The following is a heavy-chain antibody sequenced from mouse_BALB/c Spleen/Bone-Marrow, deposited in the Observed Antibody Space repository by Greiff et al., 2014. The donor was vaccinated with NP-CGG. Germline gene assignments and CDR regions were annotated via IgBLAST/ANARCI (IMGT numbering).Heavy chain of an antibody. J-gene: IGHJ4*01. V-gene: IGHV5-12-2*01. CDR1: GFTFSSYT. D-gene: IGHD2-10*02. CDR3: ARRVWSRGGDY. CDR2: ISNGGGST. Sequence: EVKLQESGGGLVQPGGSLKPSCAASGFTFSSYTMSWVRQTPEKRLEWVAYISNGGGSTYYPDTVKGRFTISRDNAKNTLYLQMSSLKSEDTAMYYCARRVWSRGGDYWGQGTSVTVSS.